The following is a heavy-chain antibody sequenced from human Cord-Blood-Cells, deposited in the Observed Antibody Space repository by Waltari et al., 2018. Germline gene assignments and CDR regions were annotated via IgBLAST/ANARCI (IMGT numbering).Heavy chain of an antibody. V-gene: IGHV4-34*01. CDR3: ARWVVAGRDY. CDR1: GGSFSGYY. Sequence: QVQLQQWGAGLLKPSETLSLTCAVYGGSFSGYYWSWIRQPPGKGLEWIGGITHSGSTNYNPSLKSRVTISVDTSKNQFSLKLSSVTAADTAVYYCARWVVAGRDYWGQGTLVTVSS. CDR2: ITHSGST. J-gene: IGHJ4*02. D-gene: IGHD6-19*01.